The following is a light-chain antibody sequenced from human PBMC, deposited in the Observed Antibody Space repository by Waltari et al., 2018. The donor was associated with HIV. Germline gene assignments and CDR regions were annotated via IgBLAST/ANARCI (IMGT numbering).Light chain of an antibody. V-gene: IGKV1-39*01. CDR2: AAS. CDR1: QNLGSY. Sequence: DIQMTQSPYTLSASVGDRVTITCRASQNLGSYVNGYREGPGTAPTLLIYAASNLQIGVPSRFSGSGYGTDFTLTIDSLESEDFVTYFCQQSYATPRTFGQGTKV. J-gene: IGKJ1*01. CDR3: QQSYATPRT.